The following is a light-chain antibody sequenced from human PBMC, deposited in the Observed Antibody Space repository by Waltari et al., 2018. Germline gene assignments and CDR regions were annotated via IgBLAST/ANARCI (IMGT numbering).Light chain of an antibody. CDR1: QRLLHSNGYNY. J-gene: IGKJ4*01. CDR2: LGS. CDR3: MQALQTPLT. Sequence: DIVMTQSPLSLPVTPGEPASISCRSSQRLLHSNGYNYLDWYVQKPGQSPQLLIHLGSNRASGVPDRFSGSGLGTDFTLKISRVEAEDAGVYYCMQALQTPLTFGGGTKVGIK. V-gene: IGKV2-28*01.